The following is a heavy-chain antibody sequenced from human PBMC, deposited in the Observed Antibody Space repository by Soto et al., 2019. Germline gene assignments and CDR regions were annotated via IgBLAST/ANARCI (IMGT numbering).Heavy chain of an antibody. Sequence: XESLKIFCKGSGYTFTDYWIGWVRQLPGKGLEWMGIIYPGDSDTRYSPSFQGHVTITADKSISTAYLQWSSLKASDTAMYYCARVPTYYFDYSGQGTLVTVSS. CDR2: IYPGDSDT. D-gene: IGHD2-2*01. CDR3: ARVPTYYFDY. V-gene: IGHV5-51*01. J-gene: IGHJ4*02. CDR1: GYTFTDYW.